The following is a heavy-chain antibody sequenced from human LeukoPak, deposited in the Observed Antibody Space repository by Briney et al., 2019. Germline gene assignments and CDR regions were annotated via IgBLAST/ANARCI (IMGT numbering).Heavy chain of an antibody. CDR3: ARIRDGYNGAYDI. Sequence: ASVKVSCKASGYTFTSYYIHLVRQAPGQGFEWMAIINPSDGSTTNSQKFQGRVTMTRDTSTSTVYMELSSLRSEDTALYYCARIRDGYNGAYDIWGQGTMVTVSS. D-gene: IGHD5-24*01. J-gene: IGHJ3*02. CDR1: GYTFTSYY. V-gene: IGHV1-46*01. CDR2: INPSDGST.